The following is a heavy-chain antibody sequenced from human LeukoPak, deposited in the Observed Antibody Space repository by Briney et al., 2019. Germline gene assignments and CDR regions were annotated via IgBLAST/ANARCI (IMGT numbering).Heavy chain of an antibody. CDR2: ISSSGSTI. Sequence: GGSLRLSCAASGFTFSSYEMNWVRQAPGKGLEWASYISSSGSTIYYADSVKGRFTISRDNAKNSLYLQMNSLRAEDTAVYYCARDRYYGSGSFDYWGQGTLVTVSS. D-gene: IGHD3-10*01. V-gene: IGHV3-48*03. CDR1: GFTFSSYE. CDR3: ARDRYYGSGSFDY. J-gene: IGHJ4*02.